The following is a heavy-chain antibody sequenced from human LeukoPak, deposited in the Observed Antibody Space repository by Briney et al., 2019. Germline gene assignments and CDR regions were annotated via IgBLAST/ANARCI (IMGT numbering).Heavy chain of an antibody. D-gene: IGHD1-26*01. CDR1: GFTFDDYA. Sequence: PGGSLRLSCAASGFTFDDYAMHWVRHAPGKGLEWVSGISWNSGSIGYADPVKGRFTISRDNAKNSLYLQMNSLRAEDTALYYCAKDSPAYSGSYSYPDYWGQGTLVTVSS. CDR3: AKDSPAYSGSYSYPDY. J-gene: IGHJ4*02. CDR2: ISWNSGSI. V-gene: IGHV3-9*01.